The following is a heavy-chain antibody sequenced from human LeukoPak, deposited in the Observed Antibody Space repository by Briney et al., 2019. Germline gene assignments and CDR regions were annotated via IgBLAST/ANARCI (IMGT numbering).Heavy chain of an antibody. CDR2: IYSGGNT. D-gene: IGHD3-22*01. J-gene: IGHJ4*02. CDR3: ARKTDSGGQGDY. CDR1: GFTFSSYE. V-gene: IGHV3-66*01. Sequence: GGSLRLSCAASGFTFSSYEMSWVRQAPGKGLECVSVIYSGGNTYYADSVKGRFTISRDNSKNTLYLQMNSLRAEDTAVYYCARKTDSGGQGDYWGPGTLVTVSS.